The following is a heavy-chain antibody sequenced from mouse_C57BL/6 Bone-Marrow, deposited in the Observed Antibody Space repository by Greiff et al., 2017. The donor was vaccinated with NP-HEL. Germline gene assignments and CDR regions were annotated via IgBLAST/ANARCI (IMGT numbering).Heavy chain of an antibody. CDR2: IHPSAIDT. D-gene: IGHD1-1*01. J-gene: IGHJ4*01. CDR1: GYTFTSYW. Sequence: QVQLPHPGAELVKPGASVQVSCKASGYTFTSYWMHWVTQRPGQGLAWLGRIHPSAIDTNYNQKFKGTATLTVDKSSSTAYMQLSSLTSEDSAVYYCAIMTTVVAGDAMDYWGQGTSVTVSS. CDR3: AIMTTVVAGDAMDY. V-gene: IGHV1-74*01.